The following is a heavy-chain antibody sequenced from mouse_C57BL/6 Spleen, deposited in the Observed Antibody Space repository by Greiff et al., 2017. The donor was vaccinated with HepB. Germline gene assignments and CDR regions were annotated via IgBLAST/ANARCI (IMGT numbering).Heavy chain of an antibody. J-gene: IGHJ4*01. D-gene: IGHD1-1*02. V-gene: IGHV2-4*01. Sequence: QVQLKQSGPGLVQPSQSLSITCTVSGFSLTSYGVHWVRQPPGKGLEWLGVIWSGGSTDYNAAFISRLSISKDNSKSQVFFKMNSLQADDTAIYYCAKLTMPHYYAMDYWGQGTSVTVSS. CDR1: GFSLTSYG. CDR2: IWSGGST. CDR3: AKLTMPHYYAMDY.